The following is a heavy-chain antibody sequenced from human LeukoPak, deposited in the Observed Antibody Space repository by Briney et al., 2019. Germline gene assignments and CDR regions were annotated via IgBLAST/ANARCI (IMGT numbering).Heavy chain of an antibody. D-gene: IGHD3-9*01. CDR1: GGSVNSGTYY. CDR3: ASGPVVPAARSDILTGYYLRLDY. V-gene: IGHV4-61*01. Sequence: PSETLSLTCTVSGGSVNSGTYYWSWIRQPPGKGLEWIGYIYFSGSTNYNPSLKSRVTISVDTSKNQFSLKLSSVTAADTAVYYCASGPVVPAARSDILTGYYLRLDYWGQGTLVTVSS. J-gene: IGHJ4*02. CDR2: IYFSGST.